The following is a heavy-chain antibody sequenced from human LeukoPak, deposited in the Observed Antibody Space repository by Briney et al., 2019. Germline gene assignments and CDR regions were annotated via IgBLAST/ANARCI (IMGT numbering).Heavy chain of an antibody. J-gene: IGHJ4*02. Sequence: PGGSLRLSCAASGFTFSSYSMNWVRQAPGKGLEWVSAISGSGGSTYYADSVKGRFTISRDNSKNTLYLQMNSLRAEDTAVYYYAKDLGDSSGYYLIFGYWGQGTLVTVSS. V-gene: IGHV3-23*01. CDR1: GFTFSSYS. CDR2: ISGSGGST. D-gene: IGHD3-22*01. CDR3: AKDLGDSSGYYLIFGY.